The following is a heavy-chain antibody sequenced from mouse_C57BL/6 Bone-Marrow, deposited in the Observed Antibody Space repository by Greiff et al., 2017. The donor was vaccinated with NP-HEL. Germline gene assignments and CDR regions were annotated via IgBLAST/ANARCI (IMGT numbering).Heavy chain of an antibody. D-gene: IGHD1-1*01. V-gene: IGHV3-6*01. J-gene: IGHJ3*01. Sequence: DVQLQESGPGLVKPSQSLSLTCSVTGYSITSGYYWNWIRQFPGNKLEWMGYISYDGSNNYNPSLKNRISITRDTSKNQFFLKLNSVTTEDTATYYCAIKAYGWDWFAYWGQGTLVTVSA. CDR3: AIKAYGWDWFAY. CDR2: ISYDGSN. CDR1: GYSITSGYY.